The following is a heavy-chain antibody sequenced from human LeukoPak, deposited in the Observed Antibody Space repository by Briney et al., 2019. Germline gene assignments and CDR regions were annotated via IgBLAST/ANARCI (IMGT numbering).Heavy chain of an antibody. V-gene: IGHV5-51*01. D-gene: IGHD2-21*02. CDR3: ARQMVVTAIPGWFDP. CDR2: IYPGDSDT. Sequence: GESLKISCKGSGYSFTSYWIGWVRQMPGKGQEWMGIIYPGDSDTRYSPSFQCQVTISADKSISTAYLQWSRLKASDTAMYYCARQMVVTAIPGWFDPWGQGTLVTVSS. CDR1: GYSFTSYW. J-gene: IGHJ5*02.